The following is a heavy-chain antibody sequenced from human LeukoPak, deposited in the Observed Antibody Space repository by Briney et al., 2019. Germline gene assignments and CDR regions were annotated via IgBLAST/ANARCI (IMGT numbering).Heavy chain of an antibody. CDR2: INTDGSST. CDR1: GFTFSSYW. D-gene: IGHD3-10*01. V-gene: IGHV3-74*01. Sequence: GGSLRLSCAASGFTFSSYWMHWVRQAPGKGLVWVSRINTDGSSTSYADSVKGRFAISRDNAKNTLYLQMNSLRAEDTAVYYCAREAYGSGNYYSDYWGQGTLVTVSS. J-gene: IGHJ4*02. CDR3: AREAYGSGNYYSDY.